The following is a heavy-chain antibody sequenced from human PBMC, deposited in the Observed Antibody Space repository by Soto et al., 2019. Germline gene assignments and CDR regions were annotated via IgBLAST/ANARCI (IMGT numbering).Heavy chain of an antibody. CDR2: ITGTGGTT. CDR1: GFTFISYP. V-gene: IGHV3-23*01. Sequence: GGSVRLSCAASGFTFISYPMTWVRQAPGKGLEWVSSITGTGGTTSYADSVKGRFTISRDNSKNTLYLQLDNLRVEDTAVYYCTRGRGSWEVPDYWGQGTLVTVSS. D-gene: IGHD1-26*01. CDR3: TRGRGSWEVPDY. J-gene: IGHJ4*02.